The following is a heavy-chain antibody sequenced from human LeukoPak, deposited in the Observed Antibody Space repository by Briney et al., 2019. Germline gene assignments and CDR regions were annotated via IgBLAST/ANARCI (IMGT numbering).Heavy chain of an antibody. CDR3: ARVARTTGTTDFDY. V-gene: IGHV1-18*04. CDR1: GDTFTRCG. J-gene: IGHJ4*02. D-gene: IGHD1-1*01. CDR2: FSTYNGHT. Sequence: GASVKVSCKASGDTFTRCGISWVRQAPGQGLEWMGWFSTYNGHTKYAQKLQGRVTMTTDTSTTTAYMELRSLTSDDTAVYYCARVARTTGTTDFDYWGQGTLVTVSS.